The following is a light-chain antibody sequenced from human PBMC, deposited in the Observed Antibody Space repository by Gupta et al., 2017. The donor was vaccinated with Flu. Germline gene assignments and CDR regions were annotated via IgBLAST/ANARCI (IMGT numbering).Light chain of an antibody. CDR1: SSDVGGHNR. CDR3: CSDVIGGTDV. J-gene: IGLJ1*01. CDR2: DVN. Sequence: QSALTQPASVSGSPGQSITISCTGTSSDVGGHNRVSWYQQHPGKAPKLMIYDVNKRPSGASNRFSASKSGNTASLTISGLRGEDDADYYCCSDVIGGTDVFGSGTKVTVL. V-gene: IGLV2-23*02.